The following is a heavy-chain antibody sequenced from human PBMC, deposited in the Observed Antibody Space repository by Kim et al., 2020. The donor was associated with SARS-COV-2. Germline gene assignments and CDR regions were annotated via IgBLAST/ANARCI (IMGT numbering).Heavy chain of an antibody. CDR3: ARGRITIFGVVTEFDY. V-gene: IGHV4-31*02. J-gene: IGHJ4*02. Sequence: SLKIRVTISVDTSKNQFSLKLRSVTAEDTAVYYCARGRITIFGVVTEFDYWGQGTLVTVSS. D-gene: IGHD3-3*01.